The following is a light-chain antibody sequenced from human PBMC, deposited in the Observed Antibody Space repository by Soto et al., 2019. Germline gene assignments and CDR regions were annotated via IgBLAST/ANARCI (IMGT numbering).Light chain of an antibody. CDR1: SSDVGGYNY. V-gene: IGLV2-14*01. J-gene: IGLJ2*01. Sequence: QSALTQPASVSGSPGQSITISCTGTSSDVGGYNYVSWYQKHPGKAPKLMIYAVSNRPSGVSNRFSGSKSGNTASLTISGPQAEDEADYYCSSYTSSNTLVVFGGGTKFTVL. CDR3: SSYTSSNTLVV. CDR2: AVS.